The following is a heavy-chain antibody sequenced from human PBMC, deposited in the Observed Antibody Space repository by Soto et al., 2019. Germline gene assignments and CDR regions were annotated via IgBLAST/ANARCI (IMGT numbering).Heavy chain of an antibody. J-gene: IGHJ6*03. D-gene: IGHD6-19*01. Sequence: PSETLSLTCAVYGGSFSGYYWSWIRQPPGKGLEWIGEINHSGSTNYNPSLKSRVTISVDTSKNQFSLKLSSVTAADTAVYYCARGVSGYSSGWFFFYYYMDVWGKGTTVTVSS. CDR2: INHSGST. CDR3: ARGVSGYSSGWFFFYYYMDV. V-gene: IGHV4-34*01. CDR1: GGSFSGYY.